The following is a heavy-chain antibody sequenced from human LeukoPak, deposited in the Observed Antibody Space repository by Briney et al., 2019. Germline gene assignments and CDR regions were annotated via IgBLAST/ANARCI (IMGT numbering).Heavy chain of an antibody. CDR3: AREGDDDAFDI. V-gene: IGHV4-59*12. D-gene: IGHD5-24*01. CDR1: GGSISSYY. Sequence: SETLSLTCTVSGGSISSYYWSWIRQPPGKGLEWIGYIYYSGSTNYNPSLKSRVTISVDTSKNQFSLKLNSVTAADTAVYYCAREGDDDAFDIWGQGTMVTVSS. J-gene: IGHJ3*02. CDR2: IYYSGST.